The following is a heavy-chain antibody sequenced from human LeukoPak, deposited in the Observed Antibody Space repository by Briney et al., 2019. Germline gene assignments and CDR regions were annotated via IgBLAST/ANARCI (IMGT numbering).Heavy chain of an antibody. Sequence: ASVKVSCKASGYTFTGYYMHWVRQAPGQGLEWMGWINPNSGGTNYAQKFQGRVTMTRDTSTSTAYMELSRLRSDDTAVYYCATEIQFLSGWYGTFDYWGQGTLVTVSS. V-gene: IGHV1-2*02. D-gene: IGHD6-19*01. CDR1: GYTFTGYY. J-gene: IGHJ4*02. CDR3: ATEIQFLSGWYGTFDY. CDR2: INPNSGGT.